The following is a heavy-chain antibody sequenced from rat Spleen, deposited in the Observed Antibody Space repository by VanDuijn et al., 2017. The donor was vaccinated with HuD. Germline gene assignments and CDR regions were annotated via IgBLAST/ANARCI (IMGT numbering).Heavy chain of an antibody. J-gene: IGHJ1*01. CDR1: GFTFSDYN. V-gene: IGHV5-7*01. Sequence: EVQLVESGGGLVQPGRSLKLSCAASGFTFSDYNVAWVRQAPKKGLEWVTTITYDGSSSYYRASVKGRFTISRDNAKSTLYLQMDSLRSEDTATYYCARRPGYNGYWFLDFWGPGTMVTVSS. CDR2: ITYDGSSS. CDR3: ARRPGYNGYWFLDF. D-gene: IGHD1-4*01.